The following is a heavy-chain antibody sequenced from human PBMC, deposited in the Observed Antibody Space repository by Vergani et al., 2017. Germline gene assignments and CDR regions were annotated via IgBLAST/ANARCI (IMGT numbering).Heavy chain of an antibody. D-gene: IGHD2-2*02. V-gene: IGHV3-21*01. CDR1: GFTFSSYI. CDR2: ISSSSSYI. J-gene: IGHJ4*02. Sequence: EVQLVESGGGLVKPGGSLRLSCAASGFTFSSYIMNWVRQAPGKGLEWVSSISSSSSYIYYADSVKGRFTISRDNAKNSLYLQMNSLRAEDTAVYYCAKDLSGVVVPAAIQPSFDYWGQGTLVTVSS. CDR3: AKDLSGVVVPAAIQPSFDY.